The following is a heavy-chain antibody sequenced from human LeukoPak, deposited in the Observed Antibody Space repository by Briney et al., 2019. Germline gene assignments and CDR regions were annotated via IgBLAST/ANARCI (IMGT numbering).Heavy chain of an antibody. D-gene: IGHD6-13*01. J-gene: IGHJ5*02. CDR1: GFTFSDYY. Sequence: PGGSLRLSCAASGFTFSDYYMSWIRQAPGKGLEWVSYISSSSSYTNYADSVEGRFTISRDNAKNPLYLQMNSLRAEDTAVYYCASGLAAAGKTNWFDPWGQGTLVTVSS. CDR2: ISSSSSYT. CDR3: ASGLAAAGKTNWFDP. V-gene: IGHV3-11*03.